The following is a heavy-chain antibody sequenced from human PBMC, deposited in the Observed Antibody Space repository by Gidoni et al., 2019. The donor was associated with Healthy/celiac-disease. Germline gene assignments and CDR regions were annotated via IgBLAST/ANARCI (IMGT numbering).Heavy chain of an antibody. V-gene: IGHV3-23*01. CDR1: GFTFSSYA. CDR3: AKASLLLYIKTPFDY. CDR2: ISGSGGST. J-gene: IGHJ4*02. D-gene: IGHD2-2*02. Sequence: EVQLLESGGGLVQPGGSLSLSCAASGFTFSSYAMSWVRQAPGKGLEWVSAISGSGGSTYYADSVKGRFTISRDNSKNTLYLQMNSLRAEDTAVYYCAKASLLLYIKTPFDYWGQGTLVTVSS.